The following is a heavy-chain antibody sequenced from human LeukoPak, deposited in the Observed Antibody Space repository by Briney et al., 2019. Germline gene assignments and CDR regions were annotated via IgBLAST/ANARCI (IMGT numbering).Heavy chain of an antibody. CDR2: IKSITHGGTT. Sequence: GGSLRLSCAASGFIFSNDWMSWVRQAPGKGLEWVGRIKSITHGGTTDYAAPVKGRFTISRDDSKNTLYLQMNSLKTEDTAVYYCTREAPYFDYWGQGTLVTVSS. J-gene: IGHJ4*02. V-gene: IGHV3-15*01. CDR1: GFIFSNDW. CDR3: TREAPYFDY.